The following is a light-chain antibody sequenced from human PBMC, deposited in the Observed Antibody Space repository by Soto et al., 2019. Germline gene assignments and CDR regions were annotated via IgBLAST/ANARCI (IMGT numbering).Light chain of an antibody. Sequence: QPDLNQPSSLSWSPGQSITLSCPGNSNDIGSYDYVCWYQQHPGKAPRLLIHGVHNRSPGISGRFSASKSGLTASLTISGLQAEDEADYYCTDFSANRVYLFGPGTKVTV. CDR3: TDFSANRVYL. J-gene: IGLJ1*01. CDR1: SNDIGSYDY. V-gene: IGLV2-14*01. CDR2: GVH.